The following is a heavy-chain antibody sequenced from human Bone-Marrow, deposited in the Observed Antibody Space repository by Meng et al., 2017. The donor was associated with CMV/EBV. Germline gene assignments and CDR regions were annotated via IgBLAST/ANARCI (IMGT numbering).Heavy chain of an antibody. D-gene: IGHD3-10*01. J-gene: IGHJ4*02. CDR2: ISSSSSYI. V-gene: IGHV3-21*01. CDR1: GFTFSSYG. CDR3: ARKIYYGSGSYPDY. Sequence: GESLKISCAASGFTFSSYGMHWVRQAPGKGLEWVSSISSSSSYIYYADSVKGRFTISRDNAKNSLYLQMNSLRAEDTAVYYCARKIYYGSGSYPDYWGQGTLVTVSS.